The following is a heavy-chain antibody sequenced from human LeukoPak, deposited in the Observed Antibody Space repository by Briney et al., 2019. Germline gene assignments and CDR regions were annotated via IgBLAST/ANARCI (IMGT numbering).Heavy chain of an antibody. CDR2: VYARGST. V-gene: IGHV4-61*02. CDR1: GGSISSGSYC. Sequence: SETLSLTCTVSGGSISSGSYCWSWIRQPAGKGLEWIGRVYARGSTNYNPSLKSRVIISVDTSKSQFSLKLSSVTAADTAVYYCARDRKDGYTPHYYFDSWGQGTLVTVSS. J-gene: IGHJ4*02. CDR3: ARDRKDGYTPHYYFDS. D-gene: IGHD5-24*01.